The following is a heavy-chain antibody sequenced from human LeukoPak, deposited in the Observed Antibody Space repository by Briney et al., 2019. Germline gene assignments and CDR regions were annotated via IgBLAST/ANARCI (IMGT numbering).Heavy chain of an antibody. D-gene: IGHD6-13*01. CDR1: GFTFSIYA. CDR3: AKEWIAAGHYGMDV. V-gene: IGHV3-23*01. J-gene: IGHJ6*02. CDR2: ISGSGGST. Sequence: GGSLRLSCAASGFTFSIYAMSWVRQAPGKGLEWVSAISGSGGSTYYADSVKGRFTISRDNSKNTLYLQMNSLRAEDTAVYYCAKEWIAAGHYGMDVWGQGTTVTVSS.